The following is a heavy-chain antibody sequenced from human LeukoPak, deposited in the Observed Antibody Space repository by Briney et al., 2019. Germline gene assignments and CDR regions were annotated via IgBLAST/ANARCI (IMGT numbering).Heavy chain of an antibody. CDR2: ISHSGTT. Sequence: SGTLSLTCDVSGGSIDITNYWSWVRQAPGKGLEWIGEISHSGTTNYNPSLRSRVAMSLDRDNNQFSLSLRSVTAADTAVYYCARHYCSSSSCYAGFDYWGQGTLVTVSS. CDR3: ARHYCSSSSCYAGFDY. V-gene: IGHV4-4*02. CDR1: GGSIDITNY. D-gene: IGHD2-2*01. J-gene: IGHJ4*02.